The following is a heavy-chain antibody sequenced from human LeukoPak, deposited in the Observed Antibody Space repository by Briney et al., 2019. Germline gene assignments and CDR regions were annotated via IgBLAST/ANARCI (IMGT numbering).Heavy chain of an antibody. CDR1: GGSISSYY. V-gene: IGHV4-59*08. J-gene: IGHJ4*02. Sequence: PSETLSLTCTVSGGSISSYYWSWIRQPPGKGLEWIGYIYYSGSTNYNPSLKSRVTISVDTSKNQFSLKLSSVTAADTAVYYCARHFYGSGSYNWGQGTLVTVSS. CDR2: IYYSGST. CDR3: ARHFYGSGSYN. D-gene: IGHD3-10*01.